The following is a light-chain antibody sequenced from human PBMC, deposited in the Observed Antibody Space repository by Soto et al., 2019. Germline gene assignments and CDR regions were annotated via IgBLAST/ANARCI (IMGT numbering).Light chain of an antibody. CDR2: AAS. CDR3: QQANSFPHP. J-gene: IGKJ2*01. Sequence: DIQMTQSPSSVSASVGDRVTITCRASQGISSWVAWYQQKPGKAPMLLIYAASSLQSGVPSRFSGSGSGTDFTLTISSLQPEDFAPYYCQQANSFPHPFGQGTKLEIK. V-gene: IGKV1-12*01. CDR1: QGISSW.